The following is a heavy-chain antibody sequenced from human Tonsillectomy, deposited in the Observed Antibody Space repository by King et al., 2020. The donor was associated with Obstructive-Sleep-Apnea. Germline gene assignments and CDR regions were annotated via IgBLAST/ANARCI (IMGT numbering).Heavy chain of an antibody. D-gene: IGHD3-3*01. CDR3: AREGVRSLIFGVVIRTTFDY. CDR2: IKQDGSEK. Sequence: QLVQSGGGLVQPGGSLRLSCAASGFTFSSYWMSWVRQAPGKGLEWVANIKQDGSEKYYVDSVKGRFTISRDNAKNSLYLQMNSLRAEDTAVYYCAREGVRSLIFGVVIRTTFDYWGQGTLVTVSS. CDR1: GFTFSSYW. J-gene: IGHJ4*02. V-gene: IGHV3-7*03.